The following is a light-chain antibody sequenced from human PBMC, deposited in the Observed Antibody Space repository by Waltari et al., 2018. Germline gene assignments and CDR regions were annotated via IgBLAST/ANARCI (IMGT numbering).Light chain of an antibody. CDR2: EDS. J-gene: IGLJ1*01. V-gene: IGLV3-1*01. CDR1: KSGEKY. CDR3: QAWDSTTALYV. Sequence: SFELTQPPSVSVSPGQTARITCSGYKSGEKYAGWYQQKPGQSPVLVIYEDSQRPSGIPERFSGSNSGNTATLTISGTQAIDEADYFCQAWDSTTALYVFGSGTQVTVL.